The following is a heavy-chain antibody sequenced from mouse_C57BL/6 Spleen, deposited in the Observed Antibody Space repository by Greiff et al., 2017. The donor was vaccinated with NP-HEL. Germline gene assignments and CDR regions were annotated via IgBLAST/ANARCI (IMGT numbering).Heavy chain of an antibody. CDR2: IDPETGGT. D-gene: IGHD1-1*01. J-gene: IGHJ2*01. CDR1: GYTFTDYE. Sequence: QVQLQQSGAELVRPGASVTLSCKASGYTFTDYEMHWVKQTPVHGLEWIGAIDPETGGTAYNQKFKGKAILTADKSSSTAYMELRSLTSEDCAVYYCTAITTVVAPYFDYWGQGTTLTVSS. CDR3: TAITTVVAPYFDY. V-gene: IGHV1-15*01.